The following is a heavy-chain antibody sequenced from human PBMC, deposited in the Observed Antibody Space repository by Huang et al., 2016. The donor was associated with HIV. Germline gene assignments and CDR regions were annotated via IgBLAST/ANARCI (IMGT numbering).Heavy chain of an antibody. CDR3: ARGIAAGDY. Sequence: QVQLVQSGAEVKKPGASVQVSCKASGYLFSTYDKHWVRQAPGQRLEWMGRINAGNGNTKDSQRFQGRVTITRDTAANTAYVELSSLRSEDTGVYYCARGIAAGDYWGQGTLVTVSS. CDR2: INAGNGNT. D-gene: IGHD6-25*01. CDR1: GYLFSTYD. V-gene: IGHV1-3*01. J-gene: IGHJ4*02.